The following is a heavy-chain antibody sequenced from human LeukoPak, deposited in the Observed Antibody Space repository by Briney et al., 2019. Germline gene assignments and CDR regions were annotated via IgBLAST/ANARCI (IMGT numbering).Heavy chain of an antibody. J-gene: IGHJ6*03. CDR2: IIPIFGTA. CDR3: ATSVQDVLRFLGSYMDV. CDR1: GGTFSSYA. D-gene: IGHD3-3*01. Sequence: ASVKVSCKASGGTFSSYAISWVRQAPGQGLEWMGGIIPIFGTANYAQKFQGRVTITADESTSTAYMELSSLRSEDTAVYYCATSVQDVLRFLGSYMDVWGKGTTVTVSS. V-gene: IGHV1-69*01.